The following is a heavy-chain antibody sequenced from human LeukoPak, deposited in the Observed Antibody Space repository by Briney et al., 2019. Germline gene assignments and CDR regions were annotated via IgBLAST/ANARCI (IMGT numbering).Heavy chain of an antibody. V-gene: IGHV4-59*01. J-gene: IGHJ4*02. CDR2: IYYSGST. CDR1: GGSISSYY. Sequence: PSETLSLTCTVSGGSISSYYWSWIRQPPGKGLEWIGYIYYSGSTNYTPSLKSRVTISVDTSKNQFSLKLSSVTAADTAVYYRARVNYYDSSGYFTYWGQGTLVTVSS. D-gene: IGHD3-22*01. CDR3: ARVNYYDSSGYFTY.